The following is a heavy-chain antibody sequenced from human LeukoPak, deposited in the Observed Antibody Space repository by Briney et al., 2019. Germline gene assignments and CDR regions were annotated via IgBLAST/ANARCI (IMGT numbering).Heavy chain of an antibody. D-gene: IGHD6-6*01. Sequence: SETLSLTCTVSGGSISSYYWSWIWQPPGKGLEWIGYIYYSGSTNYNPSLKSRVTISVDTSKNQFSLKLSSVTAADTAVYYCARGSSSSGLYYYYYMDVWGKGTTVTVSS. V-gene: IGHV4-59*01. CDR2: IYYSGST. J-gene: IGHJ6*03. CDR1: GGSISSYY. CDR3: ARGSSSSGLYYYYYMDV.